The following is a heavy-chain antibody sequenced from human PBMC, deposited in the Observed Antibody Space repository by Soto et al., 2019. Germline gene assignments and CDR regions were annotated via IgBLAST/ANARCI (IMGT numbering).Heavy chain of an antibody. J-gene: IGHJ4*02. V-gene: IGHV3-23*01. Sequence: EVQLLESGGGLVQPGGSLGLSCAASGFPFSSYAMSWVRQAPGKGLEWVSLISGSGGSTYYGDTVKGRFTISRDNSRDTLYLQMSSLRAEDTAVYYCAKVHGSGSYNNFPDYWGQGTLVTVSS. D-gene: IGHD3-10*01. CDR1: GFPFSSYA. CDR3: AKVHGSGSYNNFPDY. CDR2: ISGSGGST.